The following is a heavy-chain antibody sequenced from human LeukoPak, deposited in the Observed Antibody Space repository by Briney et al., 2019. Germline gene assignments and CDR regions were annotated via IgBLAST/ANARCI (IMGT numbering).Heavy chain of an antibody. J-gene: IGHJ4*02. CDR2: IYYSGST. Sequence: PSETLSLTCTVSGGSISSGGYYWSWIRQHPGKGLEWIGYIYYSGSTYYNPSLKSRVTISVDTSKNQFSLKLSSVTAADTAVYYCARGARIAVAGTLWDQGTLVTVSS. V-gene: IGHV4-31*03. CDR3: ARGARIAVAGTL. CDR1: GGSISSGGYY. D-gene: IGHD6-19*01.